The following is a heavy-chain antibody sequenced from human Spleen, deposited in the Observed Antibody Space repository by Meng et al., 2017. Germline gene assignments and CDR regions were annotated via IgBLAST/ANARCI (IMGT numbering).Heavy chain of an antibody. D-gene: IGHD3-22*01. CDR3: AGVRSSGLFDY. V-gene: IGHV5-51*01. CDR1: GYSFTSYW. J-gene: IGHJ4*02. Sequence: GESLKISCEGSGYSFTSYWIGWVRQTPGKGLEWMGVIYTGDYDARYRPSFQGQVTISADKSTSTAYLQGSSLKAVDTGMYYCAGVRSSGLFDYWGQGTLVTVSS. CDR2: IYTGDYDA.